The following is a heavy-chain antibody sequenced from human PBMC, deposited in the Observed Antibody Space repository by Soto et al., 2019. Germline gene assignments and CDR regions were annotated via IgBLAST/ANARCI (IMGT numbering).Heavy chain of an antibody. CDR1: GFTFSSYG. D-gene: IGHD3-22*01. CDR3: AKDYYDRSGYTIYYYYGMDV. J-gene: IGHJ6*02. Sequence: HPGGSLRLSCAASGFTFSSYGMHWVRQAPGKGPEWLAAISYDGSDKYYGDSVKGRFTISRDDSKNTLFLQMNSLRAEDTALYYCAKDYYDRSGYTIYYYYGMDVWGQGTTVTVSS. CDR2: ISYDGSDK. V-gene: IGHV3-30*18.